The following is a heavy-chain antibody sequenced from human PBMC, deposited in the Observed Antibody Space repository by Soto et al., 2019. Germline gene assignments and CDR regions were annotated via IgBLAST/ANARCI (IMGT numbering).Heavy chain of an antibody. CDR3: ARSRVDDIVATIDAFDI. V-gene: IGHV1-69*13. CDR2: IIPIFGTA. Sequence: ASVKVSCKASGGTFSSYAISWVRQAPGQGLEWMGGIIPIFGTANYAQKFHGRVTIPADESTSKAYMELSSLRSEDTAVYDCARSRVDDIVATIDAFDIWGQGTMVTVSS. J-gene: IGHJ3*02. CDR1: GGTFSSYA. D-gene: IGHD5-12*01.